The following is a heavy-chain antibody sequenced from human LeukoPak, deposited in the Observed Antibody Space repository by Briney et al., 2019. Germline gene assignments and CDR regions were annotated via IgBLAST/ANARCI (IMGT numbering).Heavy chain of an antibody. CDR2: IYYSGST. Sequence: SETLSLTCTVSGHSISSYYWSWIRQPPGKGLEWIGFIYYSGSTNYNPSLKSRVTISVDTSKNQFSLKLSSVTAADTAVYYCARVIEGGYSYGSYYYYMDVWGKGTTVTISS. CDR1: GHSISSYY. D-gene: IGHD5-18*01. CDR3: ARVIEGGYSYGSYYYYMDV. V-gene: IGHV4-59*01. J-gene: IGHJ6*03.